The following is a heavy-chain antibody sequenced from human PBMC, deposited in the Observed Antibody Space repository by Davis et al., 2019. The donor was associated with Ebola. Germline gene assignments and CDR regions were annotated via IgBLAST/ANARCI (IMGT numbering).Heavy chain of an antibody. D-gene: IGHD3-10*01. CDR1: GGSISTYY. J-gene: IGHJ5*02. CDR3: ARQTYSGSGSGFDP. Sequence: MPSETLSLTCTVSGGSISTYYWTWIRQPPGKGLEYIGYITYSGSTNYNPSLKSRLAISVDTSRNQFSLRLRSVTATDTAVYYCARQTYSGSGSGFDPWGPGTLVTVSS. V-gene: IGHV4-59*08. CDR2: ITYSGST.